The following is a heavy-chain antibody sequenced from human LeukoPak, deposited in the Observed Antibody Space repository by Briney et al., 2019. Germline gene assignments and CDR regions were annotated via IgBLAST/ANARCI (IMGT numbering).Heavy chain of an antibody. CDR3: ARVCGYGLDFDY. V-gene: IGHV4-59*01. D-gene: IGHD5-12*01. CDR2: IYYSGST. Sequence: SETLSLTCTVSGGSISSYYWSWIRQPPGKGLEWIGYIYYSGSTNYNPSLKSRVTISVDTSKNQFSLKLSSVTAADTAVYYCARVCGYGLDFDYWGQGTLVTVSS. CDR1: GGSISSYY. J-gene: IGHJ4*02.